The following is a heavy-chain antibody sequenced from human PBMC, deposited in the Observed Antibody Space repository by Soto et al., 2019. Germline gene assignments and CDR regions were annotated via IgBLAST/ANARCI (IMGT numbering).Heavy chain of an antibody. CDR2: ITYDGSNQ. CDR1: GFIFSSYT. D-gene: IGHD1-26*01. V-gene: IGHV3-30-3*01. J-gene: IGHJ4*02. Sequence: GGSLRLSCAASGFIFSSYTMHWVRQAPGKGLEWVGVITYDGSNQYYADSVKGRFTISRDNSRNMLFLQMNSLRPDDTAVYYCARAPSGSYPEFDYWGQGTLVTVSS. CDR3: ARAPSGSYPEFDY.